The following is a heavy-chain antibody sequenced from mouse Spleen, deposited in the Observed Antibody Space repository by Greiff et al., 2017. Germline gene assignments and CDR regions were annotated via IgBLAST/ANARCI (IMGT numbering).Heavy chain of an antibody. CDR1: GYSFTGYY. Sequence: EVKLMESGPELVKPGASVKISCKASGYSFTGYYMNWVKQSPEKSLEWIGEINPSTGGTTYNQKFKAKATLTVDKSSSTAYMQLKSLTSEDSAVYYCARSGYGEGFAYWGQGTLGTVSA. CDR3: ARSGYGEGFAY. V-gene: IGHV1-42*01. CDR2: INPSTGGT. J-gene: IGHJ3*01. D-gene: IGHD2-13*01.